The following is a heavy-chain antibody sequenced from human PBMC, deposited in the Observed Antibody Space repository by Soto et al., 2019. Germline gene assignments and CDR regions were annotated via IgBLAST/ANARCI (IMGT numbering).Heavy chain of an antibody. Sequence: EVQLVESGGGLVQPGGSQRLSCEASGFAFGTYWMTWVRQAPGKGLEWVANINPDGNDKYYADSVRGRFTVSRDNSKNSLFLQMNSLRAEDTAVYYRARDPNRGGDFDFWGQGTLVTVSS. V-gene: IGHV3-7*05. CDR1: GFAFGTYW. CDR2: INPDGNDK. D-gene: IGHD3-16*01. J-gene: IGHJ4*02. CDR3: ARDPNRGGDFDF.